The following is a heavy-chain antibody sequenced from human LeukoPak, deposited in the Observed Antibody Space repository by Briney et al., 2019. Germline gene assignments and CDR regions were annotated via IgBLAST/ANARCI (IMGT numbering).Heavy chain of an antibody. J-gene: IGHJ4*02. CDR1: GGSISSSSYY. V-gene: IGHV4-39*07. CDR2: IYYSGST. D-gene: IGHD6-13*01. CDR3: AGRWPLDH. Sequence: SETLSLTCTVSGGSISSSSYYWGWIRQPPGKGLEWIGSIYYSGSTYYNPSLKSRVTISVDTSKNQFSLKLSSVTAADTAVYYCAGRWPLDHWGQGTLVTVSS.